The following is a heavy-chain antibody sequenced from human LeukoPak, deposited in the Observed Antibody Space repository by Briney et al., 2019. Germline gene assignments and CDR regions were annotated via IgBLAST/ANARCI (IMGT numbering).Heavy chain of an antibody. D-gene: IGHD4-17*01. V-gene: IGHV1-18*01. Sequence: ASVKVSCKASGYSFTSYGITWVRQAPGQGLEWMGWISGYNGNTKYAQKFQGRVTMTTDTSTSTAYMELRSLRSDDTAVYYGARDYGDYPSYWGQGTLVTVSS. J-gene: IGHJ4*02. CDR2: ISGYNGNT. CDR1: GYSFTSYG. CDR3: ARDYGDYPSY.